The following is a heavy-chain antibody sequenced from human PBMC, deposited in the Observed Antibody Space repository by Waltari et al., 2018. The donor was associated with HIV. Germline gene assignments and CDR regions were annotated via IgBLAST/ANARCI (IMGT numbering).Heavy chain of an antibody. CDR1: VFPFDSTD. V-gene: IGHV3-33*01. CDR2: IWHDANNQ. J-gene: IGHJ4*02. Sequence: QVQLVEYGGGVVQPGNSLRLSCASYVFPFDSTDWPRGRQAPGKGLEWVAVIWHDANNQYYADSVQGRFTISRDNSKNTLYLQMNSLRAEDTALYYCARDSPAFSRGTEELDYWGQGTLVTVSS. D-gene: IGHD2-2*01. CDR3: ARDSPAFSRGTEELDY.